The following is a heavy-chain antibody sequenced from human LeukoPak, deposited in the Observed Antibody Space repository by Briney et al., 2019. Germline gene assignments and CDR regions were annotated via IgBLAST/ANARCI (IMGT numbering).Heavy chain of an antibody. V-gene: IGHV6-1*01. CDR1: GDTVSTNSAA. Sequence: SQTLSLTCAISGDTVSTNSAAWNCIRQFPSRCLEWLGRTYYRSKWYNDYAVSVKSPITSNPDTSTNQFSLQLNSVTPEDTAVYYCARDGDSGMRYWGQGTLVTVSS. CDR3: ARDGDSGMRY. CDR2: TYYRSKWYN. D-gene: IGHD5-12*01. J-gene: IGHJ4*02.